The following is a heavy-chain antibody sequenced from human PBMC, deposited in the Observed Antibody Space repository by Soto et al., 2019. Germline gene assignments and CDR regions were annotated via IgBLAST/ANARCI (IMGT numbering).Heavy chain of an antibody. Sequence: PGGSLRLSCAASGITISNYPMSWVRQAPGKGLDWVSAISGSGGSTYYADSVKGRFTISRDNSKNTLYLQMNSLRAEDTAVYYCAKDRKHPAHCGGDCYSDAFDIWGQGTMVTVSS. CDR3: AKDRKHPAHCGGDCYSDAFDI. J-gene: IGHJ3*02. CDR2: ISGSGGST. CDR1: GITISNYP. D-gene: IGHD2-21*01. V-gene: IGHV3-23*01.